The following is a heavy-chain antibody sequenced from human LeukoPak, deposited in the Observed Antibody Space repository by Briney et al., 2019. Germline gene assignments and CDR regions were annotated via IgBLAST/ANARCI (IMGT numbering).Heavy chain of an antibody. CDR2: ISSSSSYI. V-gene: IGHV3-21*01. D-gene: IGHD2-21*01. Sequence: GGSLRLSCAASGFTFSSYSMNWVRQAPGKGLEWVSSISSSSSYIYYADSVKGQFTISRDNAKNSLYLQMNSLRAEDTAVYYCASAAYCGGDCYSFDYWGQGTLVTVSS. CDR1: GFTFSSYS. J-gene: IGHJ4*02. CDR3: ASAAYCGGDCYSFDY.